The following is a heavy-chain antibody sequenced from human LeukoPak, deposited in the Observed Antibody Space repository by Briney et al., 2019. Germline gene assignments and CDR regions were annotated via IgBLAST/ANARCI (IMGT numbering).Heavy chain of an antibody. Sequence: GGSLRLSCAASGFDFINYAMSWVRQAPGKGPEWVSGISGSGAKTYYADSVRGRFTISRDNSKNTLYLQMNSLRAEDTAVYYCGRDRHSTSLQFFDYWGQGTLVTVSS. J-gene: IGHJ4*02. CDR3: GRDRHSTSLQFFDY. D-gene: IGHD6-13*01. V-gene: IGHV3-23*01. CDR2: ISGSGAKT. CDR1: GFDFINYA.